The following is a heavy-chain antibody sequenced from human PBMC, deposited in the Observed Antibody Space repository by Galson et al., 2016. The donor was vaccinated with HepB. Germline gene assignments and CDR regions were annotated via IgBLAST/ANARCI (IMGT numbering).Heavy chain of an antibody. CDR3: ARLSSLSWRESENSYFDS. CDR2: IWYNGINK. V-gene: IGHV3-33*01. Sequence: SLRLSCAASGFTFSSYGMHWVRQAPGKGLEWVALIWYNGINKYYTESVKGRFTISRDNSKNILYLQMDSLRVEDSAVYYCARLSSLSWRESENSYFDSWGQGTLVTVSS. CDR1: GFTFSSYG. D-gene: IGHD6-13*01. J-gene: IGHJ4*02.